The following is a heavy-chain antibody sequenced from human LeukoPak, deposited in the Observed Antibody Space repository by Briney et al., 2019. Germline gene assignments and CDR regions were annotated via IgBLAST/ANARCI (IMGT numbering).Heavy chain of an antibody. J-gene: IGHJ4*02. CDR3: ARDRPTGASRLFVVQ. CDR1: GFTFSSYS. CDR2: MSKGGTDI. V-gene: IGHV3-21*04. Sequence: GGSPRLSCTASGFTFSSYSMTWVRQAPGKGLEWVASMSKGGTDIYYADSVRGRFTISRDNAKNSLYLVMKSLRAEDTATYFLARDRPTGASRLFVVQWGQGTLVSVSS. D-gene: IGHD2-15*01.